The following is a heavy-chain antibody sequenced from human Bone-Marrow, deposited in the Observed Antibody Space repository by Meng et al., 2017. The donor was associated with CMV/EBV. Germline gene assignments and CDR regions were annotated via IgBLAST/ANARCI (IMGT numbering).Heavy chain of an antibody. V-gene: IGHV3-30*03. J-gene: IGHJ4*02. Sequence: FNFRSYGIHWVRQAPGKGQGWVAIMSFDGNNKLEADSVKSRFTITRDNSYNTLYLKMSSLRAEDTALYYCVRERGNVRTSFARNFDHWGQGALVTVSS. D-gene: IGHD3-16*01. CDR1: FNFRSYG. CDR3: VRERGNVRTSFARNFDH. CDR2: MSFDGNNK.